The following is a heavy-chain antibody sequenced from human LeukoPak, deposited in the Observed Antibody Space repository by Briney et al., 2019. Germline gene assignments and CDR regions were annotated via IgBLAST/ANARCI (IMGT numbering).Heavy chain of an antibody. CDR1: GFSLSTTGMC. Sequence: SGPTLVNPTQTLTLTCTFSGFSLSTTGMCVSWIRQPPGKALEWLARFDWDDDKHYSTSLKTRLTISKDTSKNLVVLTMTNMDPADTATYYCARTRGQYYYDSSGYPFDYWGQGTLVTVSS. J-gene: IGHJ4*02. CDR2: FDWDDDK. D-gene: IGHD3-22*01. CDR3: ARTRGQYYYDSSGYPFDY. V-gene: IGHV2-70*11.